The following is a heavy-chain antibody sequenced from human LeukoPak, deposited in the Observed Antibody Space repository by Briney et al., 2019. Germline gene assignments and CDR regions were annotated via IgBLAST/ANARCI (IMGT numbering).Heavy chain of an antibody. CDR1: GYTFTSYA. J-gene: IGHJ4*02. D-gene: IGHD4-23*01. CDR2: INAGNGNT. V-gene: IGHV1-3*01. Sequence: GASVKVSCKASGYTFTSYAMKWVRQAPGQRLEWMGWINAGNGNTKYSQKFQGRVTITRDTSASTAYMELSSLRSDDTAVYYCARETPSRYFDYWGQGALVTVSS. CDR3: ARETPSRYFDY.